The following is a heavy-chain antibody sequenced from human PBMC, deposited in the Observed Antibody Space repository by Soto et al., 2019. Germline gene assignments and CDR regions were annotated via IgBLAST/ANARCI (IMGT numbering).Heavy chain of an antibody. V-gene: IGHV3-72*01. Sequence: GGSLRLSCAASGFRLSEHFMDWVRQAPGKGLEWIGRIKKKTAGDTAEYATSVRGRFIVSGDDSQNALFLQMDRLSPEDSAVYWCSMSVSGSIHNDWGQGTVVTSPQ. D-gene: IGHD6-19*01. J-gene: IGHJ4*02. CDR1: GFRLSEHF. CDR2: IKKKTAGDTA. CDR3: SMSVSGSIHND.